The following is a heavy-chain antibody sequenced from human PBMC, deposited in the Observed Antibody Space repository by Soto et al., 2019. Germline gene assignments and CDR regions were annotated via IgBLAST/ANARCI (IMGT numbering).Heavy chain of an antibody. D-gene: IGHD6-6*01. CDR3: ASGRGEYSSSIDY. CDR1: GFTFSSYS. CDR2: ISSSSSYT. V-gene: IGHV3-21*01. J-gene: IGHJ4*02. Sequence: GGSLRLSCAASGFTFSSYSMNWVRHAPGKGLEWVSSISSSSSYTYYADSVKGRFTISRDNAKNSLYLQMNSLRAEDTAVYYCASGRGEYSSSIDYWGQGTLVTVSS.